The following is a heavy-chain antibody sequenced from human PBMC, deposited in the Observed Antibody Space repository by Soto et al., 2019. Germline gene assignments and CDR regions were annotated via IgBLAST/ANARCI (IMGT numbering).Heavy chain of an antibody. CDR1: GFTFSSNW. Sequence: PGGSLRLSCAASGFTFSSNWMHWVRRVPGRGLVWVSRINTDGRSTSYVDSVKGRFTISRDNAKNTLYLQMNSLRAEDTAVYYCATDRHDFWSGYYTGYWGQGTLVTVSS. CDR2: INTDGRST. V-gene: IGHV3-74*01. D-gene: IGHD3-3*01. CDR3: ATDRHDFWSGYYTGY. J-gene: IGHJ4*02.